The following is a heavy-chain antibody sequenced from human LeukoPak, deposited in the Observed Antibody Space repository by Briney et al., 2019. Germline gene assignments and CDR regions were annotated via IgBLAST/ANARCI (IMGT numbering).Heavy chain of an antibody. CDR2: IWYDGSNK. Sequence: QPGKSLRLSCAASGFTFSSYGMHWVRQAPDKGLEWVAVIWYDGSNKYYADSVKGRFTISRDNSKNTLYLQMNRMRAEDTAVYYCARDHSSGWYSDYFDYWGQGTLVTVSS. J-gene: IGHJ4*02. D-gene: IGHD6-19*01. V-gene: IGHV3-33*01. CDR1: GFTFSSYG. CDR3: ARDHSSGWYSDYFDY.